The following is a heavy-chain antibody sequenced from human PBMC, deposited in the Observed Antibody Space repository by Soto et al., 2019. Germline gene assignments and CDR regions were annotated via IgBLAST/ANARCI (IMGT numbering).Heavy chain of an antibody. CDR1: GFTFSNDW. CDR2: IKSKTDGGTT. CDR3: TTDDGADYYGSGSYPRPYYYYYGMDV. Sequence: GGSLRLSCAASGFTFSNDWMNWVRQAPGKGLEWVGRIKSKTDGGTTDYAAPGKGRITISRDDSINTLYLQMNSLKTEDTAVYYGTTDDGADYYGSGSYPRPYYYYYGMDVWGQGTTVTVSS. D-gene: IGHD3-10*01. V-gene: IGHV3-15*07. J-gene: IGHJ6*02.